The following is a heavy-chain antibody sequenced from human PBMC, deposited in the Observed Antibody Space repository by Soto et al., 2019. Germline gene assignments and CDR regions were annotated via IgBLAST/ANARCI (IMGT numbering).Heavy chain of an antibody. CDR3: AKWSYLDY. CDR1: GFGFCSFA. Sequence: GGSLRLSCTPSGFGFCSFAMTCVRHSACKWREWVATISGSDGKTYYADSVKGRFSISRDTSRNTLYLQMNSLRADDTAIYYCAKWSYLDYWGQGTRVTVSS. V-gene: IGHV3-23*01. J-gene: IGHJ4*02. CDR2: ISGSDGKT. D-gene: IGHD3-3*01.